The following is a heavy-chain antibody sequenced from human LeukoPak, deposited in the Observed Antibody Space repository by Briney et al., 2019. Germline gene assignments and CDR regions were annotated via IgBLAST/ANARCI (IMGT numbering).Heavy chain of an antibody. CDR2: IKIGGDI. CDR1: GFSVTTNF. CDR3: AVAGPREDIVVVPAAGAFDI. V-gene: IGHV3-53*01. D-gene: IGHD2-2*01. Sequence: GGSLRLSCAASGFSVTTNFMHWVRQAPGKGLEWVTVIKIGGDISSVDSVKGRFTISRDNSKNTLYLQMNSLRAEDTAVYYCAVAGPREDIVVVPAAGAFDIWGQGTMVTVSS. J-gene: IGHJ3*02.